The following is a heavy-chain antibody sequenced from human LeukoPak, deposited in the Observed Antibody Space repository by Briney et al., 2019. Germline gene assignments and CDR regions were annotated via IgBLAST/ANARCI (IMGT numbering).Heavy chain of an antibody. CDR3: ARRQATPFDY. CDR1: GGSISSGSYY. J-gene: IGHJ4*02. D-gene: IGHD2-15*01. Sequence: SQTLSLTCTVSGGSISSGSYYWSWIRQPAGKGLEWIGRIYTSGSTNYNPSLKSRVTISVDTSKNQFSLKLSSVTAADTAVYYCARRQATPFDYWGQGALVTVSS. CDR2: IYTSGST. V-gene: IGHV4-61*02.